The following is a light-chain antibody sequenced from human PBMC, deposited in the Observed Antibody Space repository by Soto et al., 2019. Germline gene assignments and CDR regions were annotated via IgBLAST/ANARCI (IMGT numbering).Light chain of an antibody. CDR2: GAS. V-gene: IGKV3-20*01. J-gene: IGKJ1*01. Sequence: EIVLTQSPGTLSLSIGERTTLSCRASQSVSRTSLSWYQQKPGQAPRLLISGASSRATGIPDRFSGSGSGADFTLTISRLEPEDFAVYYCQQYNDWPRTFGQGTKVDIK. CDR1: QSVSRTS. CDR3: QQYNDWPRT.